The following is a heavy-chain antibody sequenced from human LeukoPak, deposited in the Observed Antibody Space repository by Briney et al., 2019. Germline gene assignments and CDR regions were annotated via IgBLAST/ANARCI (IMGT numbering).Heavy chain of an antibody. CDR2: INPSGGST. J-gene: IGHJ5*02. CDR1: GGTFSSYA. V-gene: IGHV1-46*01. CDR3: ARDPLEGSYANWFDP. D-gene: IGHD3-10*01. Sequence: GASVKVSCKASGGTFSSYAISWVRQAPGQGLEWMGIINPSGGSTSYAQKFQGRVTMTRDTSTSTVYMELSSLRSEDTAVYYCARDPLEGSYANWFDPWGQGTLVTVSS.